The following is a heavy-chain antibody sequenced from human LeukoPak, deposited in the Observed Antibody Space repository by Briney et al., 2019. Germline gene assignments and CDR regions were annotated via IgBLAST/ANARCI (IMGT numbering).Heavy chain of an antibody. CDR1: GFSFSDHY. V-gene: IGHV3-72*01. J-gene: IGHJ2*01. Sequence: GGSLRLSCAASGFSFSDHYMDWVRQTPGKGLEWVGRTRNKLDSYTTEYAASVKGRFTISRDDSKSSLYLQMNSLKTEDTAVYYCAKERGGQDWDFDLWGRGTLVTVSS. CDR3: AKERGGQDWDFDL. D-gene: IGHD3-10*01. CDR2: TRNKLDSYTT.